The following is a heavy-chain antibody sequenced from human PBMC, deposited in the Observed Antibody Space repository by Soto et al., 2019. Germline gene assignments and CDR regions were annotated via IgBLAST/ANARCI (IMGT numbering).Heavy chain of an antibody. D-gene: IGHD3-10*01. CDR1: GGSISSGGYY. Sequence: QVQLQESGPGLVKPSQTLSLTCTVSGGSISSGGYYWSWIRQHPGKGLEWIGYIYYSGSTYYNPSLKSRVTISVDTSKIQFSLKLSSVTAADTAVYYCARLVRGDTAFDYWGQGTLVTVSS. V-gene: IGHV4-31*03. CDR2: IYYSGST. J-gene: IGHJ4*02. CDR3: ARLVRGDTAFDY.